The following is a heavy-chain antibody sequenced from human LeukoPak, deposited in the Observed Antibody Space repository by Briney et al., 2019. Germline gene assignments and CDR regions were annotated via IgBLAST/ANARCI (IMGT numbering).Heavy chain of an antibody. J-gene: IGHJ3*02. D-gene: IGHD1-1*01. CDR3: ARVYNQNAFDI. Sequence: GGSLRLSCAASGFTFSSYGMHWVRQAPGKGLEWVAGISYDGSNKYYADSVKGRFTISRDNSKNTLSLQMNSLRAEDTAVYYCARVYNQNAFDIWGQGTMVTVSS. CDR2: ISYDGSNK. CDR1: GFTFSSYG. V-gene: IGHV3-30*03.